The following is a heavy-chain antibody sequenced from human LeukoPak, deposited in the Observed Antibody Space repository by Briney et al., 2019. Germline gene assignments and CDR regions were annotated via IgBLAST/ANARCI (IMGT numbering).Heavy chain of an antibody. Sequence: PSQTLSLTCTISGGSISSGSYYWSWIRQPAGKGLEWIGYIYYSGSTNYNPSLESRVTISVDTSKNQFSLKLSSVTAADTAVYYCARGLQQLVQGALYYYYGMDVWGQGTTVTDSS. CDR2: IYYSGST. D-gene: IGHD6-13*01. CDR3: ARGLQQLVQGALYYYYGMDV. J-gene: IGHJ6*02. CDR1: GGSISSGSYY. V-gene: IGHV4-61*10.